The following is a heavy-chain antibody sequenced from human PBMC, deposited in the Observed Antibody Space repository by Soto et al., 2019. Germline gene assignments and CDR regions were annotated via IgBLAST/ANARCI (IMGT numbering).Heavy chain of an antibody. J-gene: IGHJ3*02. CDR3: ARNTMVRGVIITGAFDI. CDR1: GGTFSSYA. V-gene: IGHV1-69*06. CDR2: IIPIFGTA. D-gene: IGHD3-10*01. Sequence: ASVKVSCKASGGTFSSYAISWVRQAPGQGLEWMGGIIPIFGTANYAQKFQGRVTITADKSTSTAYMELSSLRSEDTAVYYCARNTMVRGVIITGAFDIWGQGTMVTVS.